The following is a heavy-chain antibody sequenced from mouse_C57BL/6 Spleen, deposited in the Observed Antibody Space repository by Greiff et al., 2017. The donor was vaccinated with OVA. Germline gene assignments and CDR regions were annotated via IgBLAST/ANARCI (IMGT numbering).Heavy chain of an antibody. CDR1: GYTFTNYW. J-gene: IGHJ4*01. CDR2: IYPGGGYT. V-gene: IGHV1-63*01. D-gene: IGHD3-2*02. CDR3: ARRTAHATFMDY. Sequence: LQESGAELVRPGTSVKMSCKASGYTFTNYWIGWAKQRPGHGLAWIGDIYPGGGYTNYNEKFKGKATLTADKSYSTAYMQFISLTSDDSSIYYCARRTAHATFMDYWRQGTSVTVSS.